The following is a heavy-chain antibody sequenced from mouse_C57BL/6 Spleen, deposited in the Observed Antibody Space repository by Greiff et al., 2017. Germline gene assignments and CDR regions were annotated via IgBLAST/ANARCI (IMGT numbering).Heavy chain of an antibody. D-gene: IGHD1-1*01. J-gene: IGHJ4*01. Sequence: VQLQQSGAELVRPGASVTLSCKASGYTFTDYEMHWVKQTPVHGLEWIGAIDPETGGTAYNQKFKGKAILTADKSSSTAYMELRSLTSEDSAVYYCTFSTDYYAMDYWGQGTSVTVSS. CDR1: GYTFTDYE. CDR3: TFSTDYYAMDY. V-gene: IGHV1-15*01. CDR2: IDPETGGT.